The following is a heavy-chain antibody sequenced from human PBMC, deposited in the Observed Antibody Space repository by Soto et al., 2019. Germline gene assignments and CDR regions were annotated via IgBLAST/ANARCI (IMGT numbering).Heavy chain of an antibody. CDR3: ERDEGLGVNYSYSGMDV. D-gene: IGHD3-10*01. V-gene: IGHV3-33*01. CDR1: GFTFSSYG. Sequence: QVQLVESGGGVVQPGRSLRLSCAASGFTFSSYGMHWVRQAPGKGLEWLAVIWDDGSNKYYADSVKGRFTISRDNSKNTLYLQMNSLRAEDTAVYYWERDEGLGVNYSYSGMDVWGQGTTVTVSS. J-gene: IGHJ6*02. CDR2: IWDDGSNK.